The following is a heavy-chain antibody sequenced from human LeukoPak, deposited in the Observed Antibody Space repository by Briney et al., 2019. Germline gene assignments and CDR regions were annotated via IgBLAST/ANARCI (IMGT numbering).Heavy chain of an antibody. Sequence: GGSLRLSCAASGFTFSSYWMHWVRQAPGKGLVWVSSIKSDGSSTSYADSVKGRLTISRDNARNTLYLQMNSLRAEDTALYYCAKEGGSGWYMGDDYWGQGTLVTVSS. CDR3: AKEGGSGWYMGDDY. V-gene: IGHV3-74*01. CDR2: IKSDGSST. J-gene: IGHJ4*02. CDR1: GFTFSSYW. D-gene: IGHD6-19*01.